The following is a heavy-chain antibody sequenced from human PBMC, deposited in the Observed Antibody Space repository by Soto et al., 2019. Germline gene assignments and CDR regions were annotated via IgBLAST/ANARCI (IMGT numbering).Heavy chain of an antibody. J-gene: IGHJ5*02. CDR3: ARWWSGSRQGFDP. CDR2: IYYSGST. V-gene: IGHV4-31*03. CDR1: GGSISSSDYY. D-gene: IGHD3-3*01. Sequence: QVQLQESGPGLVKPSQTLSLTCTVSGGSISSSDYYWSWIRQHPGKGLEWIGYIYYSGSTYYNPSLKSRVTISVDTSKNQFSLKLNSVTAADTAVYYCARWWSGSRQGFDPWGQGTLVTVSS.